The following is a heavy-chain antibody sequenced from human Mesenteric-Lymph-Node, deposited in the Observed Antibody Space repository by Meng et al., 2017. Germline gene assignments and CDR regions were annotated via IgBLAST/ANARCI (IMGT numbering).Heavy chain of an antibody. CDR1: GGSFSGYY. Sequence: QVQLQQWGAGLLKPSETLSLTCAVYGGSFSGYYWSWIRQPPGKGLEWIGEINHSGRTNYNPSLKSRVSISVDKSKNQFSLKLSSVTAADTAVYYCARADKVRFDYWGQGTLVTVSS. J-gene: IGHJ4*02. V-gene: IGHV4-34*01. CDR2: INHSGRT. CDR3: ARADKVRFDY.